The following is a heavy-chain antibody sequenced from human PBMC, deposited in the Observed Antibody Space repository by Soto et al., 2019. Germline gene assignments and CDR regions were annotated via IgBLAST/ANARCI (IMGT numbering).Heavy chain of an antibody. Sequence: ESGGGLVQPGRSLRLSCAASGFTFDDYAMHWVRQAPGKGLEWVSGISWNSGSIGYADSVKGRFTISRDNAKNSLYLQMNSLRAEDTALYYCAKDGGASGYGDAFDIWGQGTMVTVSS. CDR1: GFTFDDYA. V-gene: IGHV3-9*01. D-gene: IGHD5-12*01. J-gene: IGHJ3*02. CDR2: ISWNSGSI. CDR3: AKDGGASGYGDAFDI.